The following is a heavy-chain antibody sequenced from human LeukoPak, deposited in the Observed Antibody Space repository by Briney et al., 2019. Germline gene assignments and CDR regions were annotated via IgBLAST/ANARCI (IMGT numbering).Heavy chain of an antibody. Sequence: SETLSLTCTVSGGSISSGDYYWNWIRQHPAKGLEWIGYIYYSGSTYQNPSLKSRLSISVDTSKNQFSLKLSSVTAADTAVYYCARDSGSGCHPFDYWGQGTLVTVFS. V-gene: IGHV4-31*03. J-gene: IGHJ4*02. D-gene: IGHD3-22*01. CDR1: GGSISSGDYY. CDR3: ARDSGSGCHPFDY. CDR2: IYYSGST.